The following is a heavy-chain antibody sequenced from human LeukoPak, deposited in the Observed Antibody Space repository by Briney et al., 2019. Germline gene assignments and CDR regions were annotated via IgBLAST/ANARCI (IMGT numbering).Heavy chain of an antibody. J-gene: IGHJ4*02. CDR3: ARDGPPAGAGDFDY. V-gene: IGHV3-48*01. CDR1: GFSTRTYS. Sequence: GGSLRLSCAASGFSTRTYSMGWVRQAPGKGLEWVSYIGSTSIYADSVKGRFTISRDNAKNTLYLQMNSLRAEDTAVYCCARDGPPAGAGDFDYWGQGTPVTVSS. CDR2: IGSTSI. D-gene: IGHD2-2*01.